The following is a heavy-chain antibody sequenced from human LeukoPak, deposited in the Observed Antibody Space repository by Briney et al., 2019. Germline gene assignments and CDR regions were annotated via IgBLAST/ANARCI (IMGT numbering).Heavy chain of an antibody. CDR2: INHSGST. D-gene: IGHD3-16*02. CDR1: GGSFSGYY. V-gene: IGHV4-34*01. Sequence: SETLSLTCAVYGGSFSGYYWSWIRQPPGKGLEWIGEINHSGSTNYNQSLKSRVTISVDTSKNQFSLKLSSVTAADTAVYYCARVRGDYIWGSYRSFDYWGQGTLVTVSS. J-gene: IGHJ4*02. CDR3: ARVRGDYIWGSYRSFDY.